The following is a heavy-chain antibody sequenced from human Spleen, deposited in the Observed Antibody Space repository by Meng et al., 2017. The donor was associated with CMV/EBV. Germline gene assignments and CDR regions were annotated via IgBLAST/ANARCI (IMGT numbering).Heavy chain of an antibody. CDR2: IYHSGST. Sequence: SETLSLTCAVSGGSISSPNWWSWVRQSPGKGLEWIGEIYHSGSTKYNPSLKSRVTISVDKSKNQFSLRLSSVTAADTAVYYCARGGQDGYCSSISCINWFDPWGQGTLVTVSS. CDR3: ARGGQDGYCSSISCINWFDP. J-gene: IGHJ5*02. V-gene: IGHV4-4*02. D-gene: IGHD2-2*01. CDR1: GGSISSPNW.